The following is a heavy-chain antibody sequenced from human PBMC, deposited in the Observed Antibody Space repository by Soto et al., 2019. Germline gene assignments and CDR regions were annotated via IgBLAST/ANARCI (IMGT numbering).Heavy chain of an antibody. CDR3: ARGLTEYDFWSGYPHYYYYGMDV. J-gene: IGHJ6*02. CDR1: GGYISSYY. CDR2: IYYSGST. V-gene: IGHV4-59*01. D-gene: IGHD3-3*01. Sequence: PSETLSLTCTVSGGYISSYYWSWIRQPPGKGLEWIGYIYYSGSTNYNPSLKSRVTISVDTSKNQFSLKLSSVTAADTAVYYCARGLTEYDFWSGYPHYYYYGMDVWGQGTTVTVSS.